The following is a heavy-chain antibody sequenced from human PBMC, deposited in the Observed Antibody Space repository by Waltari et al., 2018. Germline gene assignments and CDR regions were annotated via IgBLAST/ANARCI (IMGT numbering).Heavy chain of an antibody. Sequence: QVQLQQWGAGLLKPSETLSLTCAVYGGSFSGYYWSWIRQPPGKGLEWIGEINHSGSTNYNPSLKSRVTISVDTSKNQFSLKLSSVTAADTAVYYCARGLYGSYSGIDYWGQGTLVTVSS. D-gene: IGHD1-26*01. CDR3: ARGLYGSYSGIDY. J-gene: IGHJ4*02. CDR1: GGSFSGYY. CDR2: INHSGST. V-gene: IGHV4-34*01.